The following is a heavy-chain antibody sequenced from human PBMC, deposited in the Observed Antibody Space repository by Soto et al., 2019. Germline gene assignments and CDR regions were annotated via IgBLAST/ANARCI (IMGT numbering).Heavy chain of an antibody. CDR2: INAGNGNT. Sequence: GASVKVSCKASGYTFTSYAMHWVRQAPGQRLEWMGWINAGNGNTKYSQKFQGRVTITRDTSASTAYMELSSLRSEDTAVYYCARCIAARQGAFDYWGQGTLVTVSS. CDR1: GYTFTSYA. D-gene: IGHD6-6*01. CDR3: ARCIAARQGAFDY. V-gene: IGHV1-3*01. J-gene: IGHJ4*02.